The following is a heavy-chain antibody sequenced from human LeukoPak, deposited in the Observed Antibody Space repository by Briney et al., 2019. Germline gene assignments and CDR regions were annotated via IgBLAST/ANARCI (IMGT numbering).Heavy chain of an antibody. CDR3: AREDNWNDLDY. Sequence: SETLSLTCTVSGGSISSYYWSWIRQPPGKGLEWIGRIYTSGSTNYNPSLKSRVTISVDTSKNQFSLKLSSVTAADTAVYYCAREDNWNDLDYWGQGTLVTVSS. D-gene: IGHD1-1*01. V-gene: IGHV4-4*08. CDR2: IYTSGST. CDR1: GGSISSYY. J-gene: IGHJ4*02.